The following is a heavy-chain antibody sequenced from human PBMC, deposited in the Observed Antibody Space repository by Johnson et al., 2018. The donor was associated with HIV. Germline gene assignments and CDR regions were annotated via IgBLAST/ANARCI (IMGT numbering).Heavy chain of an antibody. J-gene: IGHJ3*02. Sequence: VQLVESGGGLVQPGGSLRLSCAASGFTFSSYDMHWVRQATGKGLEWVSAIGTAGDTYYPGSVKGRFTISRENAKNSLYLQMNSRRAEDTAVYYCARADSSSSPWMGLDIWGQGTMVTVSS. D-gene: IGHD6-13*01. CDR3: ARADSSSSPWMGLDI. V-gene: IGHV3-13*01. CDR2: IGTAGDT. CDR1: GFTFSSYD.